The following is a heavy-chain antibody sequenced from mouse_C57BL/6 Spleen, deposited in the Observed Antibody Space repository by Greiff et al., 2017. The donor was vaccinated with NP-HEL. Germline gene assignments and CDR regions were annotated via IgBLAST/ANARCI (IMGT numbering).Heavy chain of an antibody. D-gene: IGHD2-1*01. CDR1: GYTFTSYW. V-gene: IGHV1-64*01. J-gene: IGHJ3*01. CDR2: IHPNSGST. CDR3: ARPLDGNYAWFAY. Sequence: QVQLQQPGAELVKPGASVKLSCKASGYTFTSYWMHWVKQRPGQGLEWIGMIHPNSGSTNYNEKFKSKATLTVDKSSSTAYMQLSSLTSEDSAVYYCARPLDGNYAWFAYWGQRTLVTVST.